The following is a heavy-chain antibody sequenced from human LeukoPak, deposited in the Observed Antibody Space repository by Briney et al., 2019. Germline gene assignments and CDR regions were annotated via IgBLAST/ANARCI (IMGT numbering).Heavy chain of an antibody. CDR2: ISAYNGNT. CDR3: ARDSPAMIVAMQDY. J-gene: IGHJ4*02. Sequence: ASVKVSCKASGYTFTSYGISWVRQAPGQGLEWMGWISAYNGNTNYAQKLQGRVTMTTDTSTSTAYMELRSLRSDDTAVYYCARDSPAMIVAMQDYWGQGTLVTVSS. CDR1: GYTFTSYG. V-gene: IGHV1-18*01. D-gene: IGHD3-22*01.